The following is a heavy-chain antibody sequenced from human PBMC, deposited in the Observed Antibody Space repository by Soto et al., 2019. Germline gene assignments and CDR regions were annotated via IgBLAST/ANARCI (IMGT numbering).Heavy chain of an antibody. D-gene: IGHD3-22*01. Sequence: HPWGSLRLSCAASGFTFSSYAMSWVRQAPWKGLEWVSSISGSGGSTYYADSVKGRFTISRDNSKNTLYLQMNSLRAEDTAVYYCAKAPQPMIVVVTIDYWGQGTLVTVS. V-gene: IGHV3-23*01. CDR2: ISGSGGST. J-gene: IGHJ4*02. CDR1: GFTFSSYA. CDR3: AKAPQPMIVVVTIDY.